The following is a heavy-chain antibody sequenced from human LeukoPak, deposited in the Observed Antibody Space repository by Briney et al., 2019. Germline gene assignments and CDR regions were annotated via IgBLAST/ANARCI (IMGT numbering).Heavy chain of an antibody. V-gene: IGHV3-23*01. Sequence: GRSLRLSCEASGFTLSDYAMHWVRQAPGKGLEWVSAISGSGGSTYYADSVKGRFTISRDNSKNTLYLQMNSLRAEDTAVYYCAKDLLSQALTYYYDSSGRRGFDPWGQGTLVTVSS. CDR3: AKDLLSQALTYYYDSSGRRGFDP. J-gene: IGHJ5*02. CDR2: ISGSGGST. CDR1: GFTLSDYA. D-gene: IGHD3-22*01.